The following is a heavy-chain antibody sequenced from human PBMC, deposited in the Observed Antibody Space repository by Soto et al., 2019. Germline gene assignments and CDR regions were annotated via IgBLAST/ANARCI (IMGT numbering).Heavy chain of an antibody. CDR1: GFTFSSYS. CDR3: AKDMAARPGVSAFDI. D-gene: IGHD6-6*01. J-gene: IGHJ3*02. V-gene: IGHV3-21*01. CDR2: ISSSSSYI. Sequence: GGSLRLSCAASGFTFSSYSMNCVRQAPGKGLEWFSSISSSSSYIYYADSVKGRFTISRDNAKNSLYLQMNSLRAEDTAVYYCAKDMAARPGVSAFDIWGQGTMVTVSS.